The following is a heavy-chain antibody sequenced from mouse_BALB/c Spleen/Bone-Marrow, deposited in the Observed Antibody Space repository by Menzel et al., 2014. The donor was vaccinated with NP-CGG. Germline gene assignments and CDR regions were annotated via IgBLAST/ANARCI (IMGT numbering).Heavy chain of an antibody. CDR2: INPSNGGT. Sequence: QVQLQQTGAELVNPGASVKLSCKASGHTFTSYYMYWVKQRPGQGLEWTGGINPSNGGTNFNEKFKSKATLTVDKSSSTACMHLISLTSVYSAVYYCTRYVYDPLYAMYYWSQGASVTISS. D-gene: IGHD2-3*01. CDR1: GHTFTSYY. V-gene: IGHV1S81*02. CDR3: TRYVYDPLYAMYY. J-gene: IGHJ4*01.